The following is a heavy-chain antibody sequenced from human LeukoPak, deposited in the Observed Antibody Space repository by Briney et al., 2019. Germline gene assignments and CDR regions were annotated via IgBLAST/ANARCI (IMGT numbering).Heavy chain of an antibody. CDR2: IYPGDSDT. CDR1: GYSFTSYW. V-gene: IGHV5-51*01. CDR3: ASLPNWNYAGSDY. Sequence: GESLKISCKGSGYSFTSYWIGWVRQMPGKGLEWMGIIYPGDSDTRYSPSFRGQVTISADKSISTAYLQWSSLKASDTAMYYCASLPNWNYAGSDYWGQGTLVTVSS. J-gene: IGHJ4*02. D-gene: IGHD1-7*01.